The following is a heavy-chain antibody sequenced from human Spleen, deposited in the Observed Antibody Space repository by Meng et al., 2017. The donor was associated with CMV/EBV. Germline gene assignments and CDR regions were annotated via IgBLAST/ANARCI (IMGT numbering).Heavy chain of an antibody. Sequence: LTGAVSGGSISSSSWCSWVRQPPGKGLEWIGQIYHSGSTNYNPSLKSRVTISVDKSKNQFSLKLSSVTAADTAVYYCASADYNGFDPWGQGTLVTVSS. CDR3: ASADYNGFDP. J-gene: IGHJ5*02. CDR1: GGSISSSSW. V-gene: IGHV4-4*02. CDR2: IYHSGST.